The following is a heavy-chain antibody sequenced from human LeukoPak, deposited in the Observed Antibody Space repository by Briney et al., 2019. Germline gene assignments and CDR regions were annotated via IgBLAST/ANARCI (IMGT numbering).Heavy chain of an antibody. CDR1: GATVISYA. CDR2: IITIFDTA. V-gene: IGHV1-69*13. Sequence: SVKLSCKASGATVISYAVSWVRQAPGQGLEGRGGIITIFDTANYAQTFQRRATITEDESTSIAYMELSSLRSEDTAVYYCARTAARLGGVDYYYMDVWGKGTTVTVSS. D-gene: IGHD6-6*01. CDR3: ARTAARLGGVDYYYMDV. J-gene: IGHJ6*03.